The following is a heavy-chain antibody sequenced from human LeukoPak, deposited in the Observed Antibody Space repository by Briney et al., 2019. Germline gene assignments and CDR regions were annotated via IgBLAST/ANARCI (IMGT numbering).Heavy chain of an antibody. CDR1: GFTFSSYA. Sequence: GGSLRLSCAASGFTFSSYAMHWVRQAPGKGLEWVAVISYDGSNKYYADSVKGRFTISRDNSKNTLYLQMNSLRAEDTAGYYCARAFLLWFGELYYFDYWGQGTLVTVSS. J-gene: IGHJ4*02. CDR2: ISYDGSNK. D-gene: IGHD3-10*01. V-gene: IGHV3-30*04. CDR3: ARAFLLWFGELYYFDY.